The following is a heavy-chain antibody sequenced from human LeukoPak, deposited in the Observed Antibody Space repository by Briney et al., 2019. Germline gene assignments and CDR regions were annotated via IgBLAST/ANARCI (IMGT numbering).Heavy chain of an antibody. D-gene: IGHD6-19*01. CDR1: GGSFSGYY. V-gene: IGHV4-34*01. J-gene: IGHJ4*02. CDR2: INHSGST. CDR3: ARGPLGYSSGWYQPPYYFDY. Sequence: PSETLSLTCAVYGGSFSGYYWSWIRQPPGKGLEWIGEINHSGSTNYNPSLKSRVTISVDTSKNQFSLKLSSVTAADTAVYYCARGPLGYSSGWYQPPYYFDYWGQGTLVTVSS.